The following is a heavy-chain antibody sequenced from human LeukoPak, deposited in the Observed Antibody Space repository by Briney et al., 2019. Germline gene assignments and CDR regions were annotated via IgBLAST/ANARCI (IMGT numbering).Heavy chain of an antibody. V-gene: IGHV4-34*01. CDR1: GGSFSGYY. CDR3: ARKQELLRYYYYGMDV. J-gene: IGHJ6*02. Sequence: SETLSPTCGVYGGSFSGYYWSWIRQPPGKGLEWIGEINHSGSTNYNPSLKSRVSISVDTSKNHFSLKLNSVTAADTAVYYCARKQELLRYYYYGMDVWGQGTTVTVSS. D-gene: IGHD2-15*01. CDR2: INHSGST.